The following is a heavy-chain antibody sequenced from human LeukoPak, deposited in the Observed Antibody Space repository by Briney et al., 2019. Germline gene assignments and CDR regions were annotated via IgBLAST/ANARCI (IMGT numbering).Heavy chain of an antibody. CDR1: GYSISSGYY. Sequence: PSETLSLTCAISGYSISSGYYWGWIRQPPGKGLEWIGSICHSGSTYYNPSLKSRVTISVGTSKNQFSLKLSSVTAADTAVYYCARHRVGVVVPAAIGYWGQGTLVTVSS. D-gene: IGHD2-2*02. CDR2: ICHSGST. CDR3: ARHRVGVVVPAAIGY. V-gene: IGHV4-38-2*01. J-gene: IGHJ4*02.